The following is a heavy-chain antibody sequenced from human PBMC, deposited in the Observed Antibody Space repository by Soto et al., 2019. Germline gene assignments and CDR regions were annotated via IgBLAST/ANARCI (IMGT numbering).Heavy chain of an antibody. CDR3: GAYYDILTPTKVLG. D-gene: IGHD3-9*01. V-gene: IGHV4-4*07. CDR1: GGSISSYY. CDR2: IYTSGST. Sequence: SQTLSLTCTVSGGSISSYYWSWIRQPAGKGLEWIGRIYTSGSTNYNPSLKSRVTMSVGTSKNQFSLKLSSVTAADTAVYYCGAYYDILTPTKVLGWGQGTLVTVSS. J-gene: IGHJ4*02.